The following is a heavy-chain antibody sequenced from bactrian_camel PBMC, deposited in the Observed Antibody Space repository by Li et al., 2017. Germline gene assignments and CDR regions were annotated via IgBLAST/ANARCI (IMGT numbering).Heavy chain of an antibody. Sequence: VQLVESGGGSVQAGGSLRLSYTASISRFTVRSHCMGWFRQLPGKEREGVAVIDSAGKPKYAESVKGRFTISKDDAKNTLYLEMNSLKPGDTAMYYCAADRRRSSGSCYLSAGSYWGQGTQVTVS. V-gene: IGHV3S9*01. CDR3: AADRRRSSGSCYLSAGSY. CDR1: RFTVRSHC. J-gene: IGHJ4*01. D-gene: IGHD2*01. CDR2: IDSAGKP.